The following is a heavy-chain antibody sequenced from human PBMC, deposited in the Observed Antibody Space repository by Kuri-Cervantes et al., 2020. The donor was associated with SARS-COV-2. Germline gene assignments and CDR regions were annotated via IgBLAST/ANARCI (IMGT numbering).Heavy chain of an antibody. CDR2: IRYDGSNK. J-gene: IGHJ6*03. CDR1: GFTFSDYY. D-gene: IGHD6-13*01. CDR3: AKDAGIAAAGTRYYYYYYMDV. Sequence: GGSLRLSCAASGFTFSDYYMSWIRQAPGKGLEWVAFIRYDGSNKYYADSVKGRFTISRDNSKNTLYLQMNSLRAEDTAVYYCAKDAGIAAAGTRYYYYYYMDVWGKGTTVTVSS. V-gene: IGHV3-30*02.